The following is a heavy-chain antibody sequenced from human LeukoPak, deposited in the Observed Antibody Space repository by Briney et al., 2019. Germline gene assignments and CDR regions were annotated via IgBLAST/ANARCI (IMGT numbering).Heavy chain of an antibody. CDR1: GDSISSGNYY. CDR2: IWTDGVT. Sequence: TLSLTCTVSGDSISSGNYYWSWIRQPAGEGLEWIGRIWTDGVTSYKPSLKSRVTISVDTSKNQFSLRLSSVTAADTAVYYCARGFRGYSYGPLEDWGQGTLVTVSS. D-gene: IGHD5-18*01. CDR3: ARGFRGYSYGPLED. V-gene: IGHV4-61*02. J-gene: IGHJ4*02.